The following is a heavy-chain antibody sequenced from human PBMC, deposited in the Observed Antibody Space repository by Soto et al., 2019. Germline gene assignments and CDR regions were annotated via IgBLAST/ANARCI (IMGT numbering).Heavy chain of an antibody. CDR3: ASCSSSWYANWFDP. CDR1: GGSISSSSYY. J-gene: IGHJ5*02. CDR2: IYYSGST. Sequence: QLQLQESGPGLVKPSETLSLTCTVSGGSISSSSYYWGWIRQPPGKGLEWIGSIYYSGSTYYNPSLKSRVTISVDTSKNQFSLKLSSVTAADTAVYYCASCSSSWYANWFDPWGQGTLVTVSS. V-gene: IGHV4-39*01. D-gene: IGHD6-13*01.